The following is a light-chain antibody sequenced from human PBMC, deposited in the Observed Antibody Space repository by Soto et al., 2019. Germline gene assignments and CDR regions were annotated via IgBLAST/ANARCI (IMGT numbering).Light chain of an antibody. CDR2: GAS. V-gene: IGKV3-20*01. CDR1: QSVSSNY. J-gene: IGKJ1*01. CDR3: QQYDTSPRT. Sequence: EVMLTQSPGTLSLSPGERATLSCRASQSVSSNYLAWYQQKSGQAPRLLIYGASNRATGIPDRFSGSGSGTDFTLNIRRLEPEDFVVYSCQQYDTSPRTFGQGTKVEFK.